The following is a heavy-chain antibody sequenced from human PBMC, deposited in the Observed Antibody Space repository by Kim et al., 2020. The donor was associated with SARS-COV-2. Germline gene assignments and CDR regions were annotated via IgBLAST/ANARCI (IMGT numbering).Heavy chain of an antibody. CDR3: ARGLEKERWLQLRDY. Sequence: SETLSLTCAVYGGSFSGYYWSWIRQPPGKGLEWIGEINHSGSTNYNPSLKSRVTISVDTSKNQFSLKLSSVTAADTAVYYCARGLEKERWLQLRDYWGQGTLVTVSS. CDR1: GGSFSGYY. J-gene: IGHJ4*02. V-gene: IGHV4-34*01. CDR2: INHSGST. D-gene: IGHD5-12*01.